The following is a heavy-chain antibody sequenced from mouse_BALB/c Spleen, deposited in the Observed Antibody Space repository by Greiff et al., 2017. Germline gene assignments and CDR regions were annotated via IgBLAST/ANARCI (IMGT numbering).Heavy chain of an antibody. J-gene: IGHJ2*01. Sequence: VQLQQSGAELVKPGASVKLSCKASGYTFTSYDINWVRQRPEQGLEWIGWIFPGDGSTKYNEKFKGKATLTTDKSSSTAYMQLSRLTSEDSAVYFCAREDPTVVAPYFDYWGQGTTLTVSS. D-gene: IGHD1-1*01. CDR1: GYTFTSYD. V-gene: IGHV1-85*01. CDR2: IFPGDGST. CDR3: AREDPTVVAPYFDY.